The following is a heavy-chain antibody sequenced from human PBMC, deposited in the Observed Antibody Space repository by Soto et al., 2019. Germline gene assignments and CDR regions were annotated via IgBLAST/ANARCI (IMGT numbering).Heavy chain of an antibody. J-gene: IGHJ6*02. V-gene: IGHV1-69*01. D-gene: IGHD6-13*01. CDR1: GGTFSSYA. CDR3: ARRGAAARYYYYYYGMDV. Sequence: QVQLVQSGAEVKKPGSSVKVSCKASGGTFSSYAISWVRQAPGQGLEWMGGIIPIFGKANYAQKFQGRVTITADESTSTAYMELSSLRSEDTAVYYCARRGAAARYYYYYYGMDVWGQGTTVTVSS. CDR2: IIPIFGKA.